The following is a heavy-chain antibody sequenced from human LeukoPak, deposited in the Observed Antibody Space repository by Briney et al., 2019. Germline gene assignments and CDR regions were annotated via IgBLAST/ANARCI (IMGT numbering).Heavy chain of an antibody. CDR2: ISSASTDI. CDR3: ARVTLPSASAFDF. D-gene: IGHD2-2*01. CDR1: GFTFSDYY. Sequence: GGSLRLSCTASGFTFSDYYMTWVRQAPGKGLEWVSSISSASTDIYYGDSVKGRFTISRDNAKNSLYLQMNSLRAEDTAIYYCARVTLPSASAFDFWGQGTLVTVSS. V-gene: IGHV3-69-1*02. J-gene: IGHJ4*02.